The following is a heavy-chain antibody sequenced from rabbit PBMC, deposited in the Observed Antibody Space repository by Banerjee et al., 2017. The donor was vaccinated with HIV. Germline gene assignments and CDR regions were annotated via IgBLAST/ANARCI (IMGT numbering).Heavy chain of an antibody. Sequence: QEHLVESGGGLVQPEGSLTLTCTASGFSFSSSYYMCWVRQVPGKGLEWIACIYAGSSGDTYYANWAKGRFTISKASSTTVTLQMTSLTAADTATYFCARGSAGGGDGLDLWGPGTLVTVS. D-gene: IGHD4-2*01. CDR2: IYAGSSGDT. CDR1: GFSFSSSYY. CDR3: ARGSAGGGDGLDL. V-gene: IGHV1S45*01. J-gene: IGHJ4*01.